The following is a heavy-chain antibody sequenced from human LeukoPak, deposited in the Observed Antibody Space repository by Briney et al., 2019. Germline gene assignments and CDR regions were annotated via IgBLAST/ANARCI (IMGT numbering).Heavy chain of an antibody. Sequence: SVKVSCKASGGTFSSYAISWVRQAPGQGLEWMGRIIPILGIANYAQKFQGRVTITADKSTSTAYMELSSLRSEDTAVYYCARDATYYYDSSGYYFDYWGQGTLVTVSS. CDR2: IIPILGIA. J-gene: IGHJ4*02. V-gene: IGHV1-69*04. D-gene: IGHD3-22*01. CDR3: ARDATYYYDSSGYYFDY. CDR1: GGTFSSYA.